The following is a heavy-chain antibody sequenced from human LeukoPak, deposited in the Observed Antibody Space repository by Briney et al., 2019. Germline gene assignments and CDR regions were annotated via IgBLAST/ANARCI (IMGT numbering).Heavy chain of an antibody. Sequence: GGSLRLSCAASGFTFSSYGMSWVRQAPGKGLEWVSAISGSGGSTYYADSVKGRFTISRDNSKNTLYLQMNSLRAEDTAVYYCASQTGSPYYYYMDVWGKGTTVTISS. D-gene: IGHD3-9*01. V-gene: IGHV3-23*01. J-gene: IGHJ6*03. CDR1: GFTFSSYG. CDR3: ASQTGSPYYYYMDV. CDR2: ISGSGGST.